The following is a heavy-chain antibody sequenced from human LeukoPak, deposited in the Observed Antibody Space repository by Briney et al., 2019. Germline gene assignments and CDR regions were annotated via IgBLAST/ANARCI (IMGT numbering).Heavy chain of an antibody. V-gene: IGHV3-7*01. CDR3: ARAHYDYVWGSYRGDAFDI. CDR2: IKQDGSEK. J-gene: IGHJ3*02. D-gene: IGHD3-16*02. Sequence: GGSLRLSCAASGFTFSSYWMSWVRQAPGKGLEWVANIKQDGSEKYYVDSVKGRFTISRDNAKNSLYLQMNSLRAEDTAVYYCARAHYDYVWGSYRGDAFDIWGQGTMVTVSS. CDR1: GFTFSSYW.